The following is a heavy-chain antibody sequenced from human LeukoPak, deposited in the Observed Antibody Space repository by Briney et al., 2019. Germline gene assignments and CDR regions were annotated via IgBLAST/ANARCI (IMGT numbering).Heavy chain of an antibody. CDR3: ARRRAAAGPFDY. CDR2: IHYSDSA. J-gene: IGHJ4*02. V-gene: IGHV4-39*01. D-gene: IGHD6-13*01. CDR1: SGSISNSGYY. Sequence: SETLSLTCAVSSGSISNSGYYWAWIRQSPGKGLEYIGNIHYSDSALYNPSLQSRATILVDTSKNRFSLRLSSLTAADTAVYYCARRRAAAGPFDYWGQGTLVTVSS.